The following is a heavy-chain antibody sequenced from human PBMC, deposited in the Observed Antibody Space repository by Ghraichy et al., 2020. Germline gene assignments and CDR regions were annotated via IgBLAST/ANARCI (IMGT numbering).Heavy chain of an antibody. V-gene: IGHV1-58*01. CDR2: IVVGSGNT. D-gene: IGHD6-13*01. CDR3: AAGRSGVSGSSCPFDY. J-gene: IGHJ4*02. Sequence: SVKVSCKASGFTFTSSAVQWVRQARGQRLEWIGWIVVGSGNTNYAQKFQERVTITRDMSTSTAYMELSSLRSEDTAVYYCAAGRSGVSGSSCPFDYWGQGTLVTVSS. CDR1: GFTFTSSA.